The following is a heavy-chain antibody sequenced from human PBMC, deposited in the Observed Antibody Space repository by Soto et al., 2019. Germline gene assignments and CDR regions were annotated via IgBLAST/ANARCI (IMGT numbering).Heavy chain of an antibody. D-gene: IGHD3-10*01. V-gene: IGHV1-46*01. Sequence: QVQLEPSGAAVEKPGASVTISCRTSGFTFTSYHIHWVRQAPGQGLDWMGKIGPHGDSPIYAQRFQGRVSMTSYTSTSTAYMDLNSLSSEDTAIYYCARTYSVGSSPDYGGPGTLITVSA. J-gene: IGHJ4*02. CDR2: IGPHGDSP. CDR1: GFTFTSYH. CDR3: ARTYSVGSSPDY.